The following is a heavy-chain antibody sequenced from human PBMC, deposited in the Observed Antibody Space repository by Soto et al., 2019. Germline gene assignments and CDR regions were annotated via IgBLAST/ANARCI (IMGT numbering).Heavy chain of an antibody. J-gene: IGHJ4*02. V-gene: IGHV4-4*02. CDR3: ARRWGEGRVDY. D-gene: IGHD3-10*01. CDR2: IYHSGNT. CDR1: GGSISSSNW. Sequence: QVQLQESGPGLVKPSGTLSLTCAVSGGSISSSNWWSWVRQPPGKGLEWIGEIYHSGNTNYNPSLKSRVTMAVDKSRNQVSLKLSSVTAAGTAVYYCARRWGEGRVDYWGQGTLVTVSS.